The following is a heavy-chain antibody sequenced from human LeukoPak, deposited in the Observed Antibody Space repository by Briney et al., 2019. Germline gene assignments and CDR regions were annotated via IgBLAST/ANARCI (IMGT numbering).Heavy chain of an antibody. J-gene: IGHJ4*02. D-gene: IGHD4-17*01. CDR2: IYSDGKT. Sequence: GGSLRLSCTASGLSVSGNYWHWVRQAPGKALEWVSIIYSDGKTLYTKSVKGRFTFSRDKSKNTFYLQMNSLRAEDTAVYFCTYGDYPLTYWGQGTLVTSPQ. CDR3: TYGDYPLTY. CDR1: GLSVSGNY. V-gene: IGHV3-66*01.